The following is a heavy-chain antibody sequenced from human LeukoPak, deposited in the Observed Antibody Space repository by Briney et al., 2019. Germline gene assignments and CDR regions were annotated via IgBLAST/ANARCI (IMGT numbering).Heavy chain of an antibody. CDR1: GFTFSSYG. CDR3: ATPVSSYYHHYDMDV. Sequence: GGSLRLSCAASGFTFSSYGMHWVRQAPGKGLEWVAVISYDGSNKYYADSVKGRFTISRDNSKNTLYLQMSSLRAEDTAAYYCATPVSSYYHHYDMDVWGQGTTVTVSS. D-gene: IGHD2-2*01. J-gene: IGHJ6*02. CDR2: ISYDGSNK. V-gene: IGHV3-30*03.